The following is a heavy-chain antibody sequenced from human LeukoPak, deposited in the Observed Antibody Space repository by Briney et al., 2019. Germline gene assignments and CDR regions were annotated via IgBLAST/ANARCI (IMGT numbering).Heavy chain of an antibody. D-gene: IGHD2-2*01. J-gene: IGHJ3*02. CDR2: IIPILGIA. V-gene: IGHV1-69*02. Sequence: AASVKVSCKASGGTFSSYTISWVRKAPGQGIEWMGRIIPILGIANYAQKFQGRVTITADKSTSTAYMELSSLRSEDTAVYYCARAYCSSTSCLPDHDAFDIWGQGTMVTVSS. CDR1: GGTFSSYT. CDR3: ARAYCSSTSCLPDHDAFDI.